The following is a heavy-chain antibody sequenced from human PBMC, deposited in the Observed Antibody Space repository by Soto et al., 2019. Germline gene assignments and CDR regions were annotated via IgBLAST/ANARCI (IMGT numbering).Heavy chain of an antibody. D-gene: IGHD6-19*01. J-gene: IGHJ4*02. CDR1: GFTFSSYS. V-gene: IGHV3-48*02. CDR2: ISSSSYTI. Sequence: EVQLVESGGGLVQPGGSLRLSCAASGFTFSSYSMNWVRQAPGKGLEWVSYISSSSYTIYYADSVKGRFTISRDSAKNSLYLQMNSLRDEETAGYYCARVSSGHDYWGQGTLVTVSS. CDR3: ARVSSGHDY.